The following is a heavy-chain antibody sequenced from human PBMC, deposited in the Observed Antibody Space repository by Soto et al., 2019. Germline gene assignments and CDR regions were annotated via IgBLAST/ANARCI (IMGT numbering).Heavy chain of an antibody. V-gene: IGHV4-34*01. J-gene: IGHJ6*02. Sequence: SETLSLTCAVYGGSFSGYYWSWIRQPPGKGLEWIGEINHSGSTNYNPSLKSRVTISVDTSKNQFSLKLSSVTAADTAVYYCARGGSSSSWYYYYHGMDVWGQGTTVTVSS. CDR3: ARGGSSSSWYYYYHGMDV. D-gene: IGHD6-6*01. CDR1: GGSFSGYY. CDR2: INHSGST.